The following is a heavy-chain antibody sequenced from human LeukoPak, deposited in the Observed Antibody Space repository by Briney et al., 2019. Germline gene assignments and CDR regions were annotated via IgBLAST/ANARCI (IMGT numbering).Heavy chain of an antibody. Sequence: ASVKVSCKASGYTFTSYDINWVRQATGQGREWMGWMNPNSGNTGYAQKFQGRVTITRNTSISTAYMELSSLRSEDTAVYYCARSCTNGVCPLDDWGQGTLVTVSS. CDR1: GYTFTSYD. J-gene: IGHJ4*02. V-gene: IGHV1-8*03. D-gene: IGHD2-8*01. CDR3: ARSCTNGVCPLDD. CDR2: MNPNSGNT.